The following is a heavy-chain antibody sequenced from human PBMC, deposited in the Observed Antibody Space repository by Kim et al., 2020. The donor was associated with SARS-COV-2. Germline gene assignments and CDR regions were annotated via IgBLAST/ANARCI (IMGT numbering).Heavy chain of an antibody. CDR3: ARGGIVGATRLLYYYYYGMDV. CDR2: IIPIFGTA. J-gene: IGHJ6*02. V-gene: IGHV1-69*13. CDR1: GGTFSSYA. Sequence: SVKVSCKASGGTFSSYAISWVRQAPGQGLEWMGGIIPIFGTANYAQKFQGRVTITADESTSTAYMELSSLRSEDTAVYYCARGGIVGATRLLYYYYYGMDVWGQGTTVTVSS. D-gene: IGHD1-26*01.